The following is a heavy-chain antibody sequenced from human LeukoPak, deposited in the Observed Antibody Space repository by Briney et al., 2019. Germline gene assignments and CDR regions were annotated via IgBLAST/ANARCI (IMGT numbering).Heavy chain of an antibody. CDR2: IYYSGST. D-gene: IGHD1-26*01. CDR1: GGSISSYY. Sequence: SETLSLTCTVSGGSISSYYWSWIRQPPGKGLEWIGYIYYSGSTNYNPSLKSRVTISVDTSKNQFSLKLSSVTAADTAVYYCARRGDGSYQKPYYFDYWGQGTLVTVSS. J-gene: IGHJ4*02. CDR3: ARRGDGSYQKPYYFDY. V-gene: IGHV4-59*08.